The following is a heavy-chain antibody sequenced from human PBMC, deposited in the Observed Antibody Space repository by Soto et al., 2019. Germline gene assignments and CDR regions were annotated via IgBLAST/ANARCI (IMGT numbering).Heavy chain of an antibody. CDR3: ARGPTDEGFDF. CDR1: GFTFSSYA. J-gene: IGHJ4*02. V-gene: IGHV3-30*04. Sequence: GGSLRLSCAASGFTFSSYAMHWVRQAPGKGLEWVAVISYDGSNKYYADSVKGRFTNSRDNFKNALYLQMNSLRADDTAGHYCARGPTDEGFDFWGQGTLVTVSS. CDR2: ISYDGSNK.